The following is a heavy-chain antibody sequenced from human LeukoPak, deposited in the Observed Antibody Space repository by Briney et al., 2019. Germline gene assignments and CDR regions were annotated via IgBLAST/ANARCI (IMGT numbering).Heavy chain of an antibody. Sequence: PSETLSLTCTVSGGSISSYYWSWIRQPPGKGLEWIGYIYYSGSTNYNPSLKSRVTISVDTSKNQFSLKLSSVTAADTAVYYCARARPDTAMAVDSWGQGALVTVSS. V-gene: IGHV4-59*01. D-gene: IGHD5-18*01. CDR3: ARARPDTAMAVDS. CDR1: GGSISSYY. CDR2: IYYSGST. J-gene: IGHJ4*02.